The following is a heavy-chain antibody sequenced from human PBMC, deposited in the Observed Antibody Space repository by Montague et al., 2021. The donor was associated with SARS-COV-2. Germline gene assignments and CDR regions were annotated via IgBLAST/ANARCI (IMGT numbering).Heavy chain of an antibody. CDR3: ARGSSGYYNPRPFDY. CDR1: GDSVASNRAA. Sequence: CAISGDSVASNRAARNWIRQSPSIDFEWLGRTYYRSKWYNDYAVSVKSRITINPDTSKNQFSLQLNSVTPEDTAVYYCARGSSGYYNPRPFDYWGQGTMVTVSS. J-gene: IGHJ4*02. CDR2: TYYRSKWYN. D-gene: IGHD3-22*01. V-gene: IGHV6-1*01.